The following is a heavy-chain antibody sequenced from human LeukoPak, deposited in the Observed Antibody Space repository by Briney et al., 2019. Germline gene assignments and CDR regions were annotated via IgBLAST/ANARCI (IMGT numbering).Heavy chain of an antibody. CDR1: GFTFSSYA. CDR3: ARDSSASSWTGWFDP. V-gene: IGHV3-64*01. J-gene: IGHJ5*02. Sequence: GGSLRLSCAASGFTFSSYAMHWVRQAPGKGLEYVSANRSNGGSTYYANSVKGRFTISRDNSKNTLYLQMGSLRAEDMAVYYCARDSSASSWTGWFDPWGQGTLVTVSS. CDR2: NRSNGGST. D-gene: IGHD2-2*01.